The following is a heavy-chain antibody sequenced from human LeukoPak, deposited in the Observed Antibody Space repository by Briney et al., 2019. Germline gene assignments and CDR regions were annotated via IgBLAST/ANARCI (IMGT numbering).Heavy chain of an antibody. CDR2: IIPIFGTA. D-gene: IGHD3-22*01. CDR1: GGTFSSYA. J-gene: IGHJ5*02. CDR3: ARGTNYYDSSGYYRP. Sequence: ASVKVSCKASGGTFSSYAISWVRQAPGQGLEWMGGIIPIFGTANYAQKFQDRVTITADESTSTAYMELSSLRSEDTAVYYCARGTNYYDSSGYYRPWGQGTLVTVSS. V-gene: IGHV1-69*01.